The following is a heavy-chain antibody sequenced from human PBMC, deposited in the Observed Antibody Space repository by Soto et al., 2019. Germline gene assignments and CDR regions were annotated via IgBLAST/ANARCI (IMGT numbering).Heavy chain of an antibody. CDR3: ARLSGSGY. CDR2: IIPILGIA. Sequence: QVQLVQSGAEVKKPGSSVKVSCKASGGTFSSYTISWVRQAPGQGLEWMGRIIPILGIANYAQKFQGRVTITAEKSTSAGYMELSSLRSEDTAVYYCARLSGSGYWGQGTLVTVSS. V-gene: IGHV1-69*02. J-gene: IGHJ4*02. CDR1: GGTFSSYT.